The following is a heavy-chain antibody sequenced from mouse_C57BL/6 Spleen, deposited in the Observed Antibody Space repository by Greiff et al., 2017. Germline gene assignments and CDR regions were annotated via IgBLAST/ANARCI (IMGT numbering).Heavy chain of an antibody. CDR1: GYTFTSYW. Sequence: VQLQQPGAELVKPGASVKMSCKASGYTFTSYWITWVKQRPGQGLEWIGDIYPGSGSTNYNEKFKSKATLTVDTSSSTAYMQLCSLASEDSAVYYCGRWGYYEFAYWGQGTLVTVSA. CDR2: IYPGSGST. CDR3: GRWGYYEFAY. D-gene: IGHD2-3*01. J-gene: IGHJ3*01. V-gene: IGHV1-55*01.